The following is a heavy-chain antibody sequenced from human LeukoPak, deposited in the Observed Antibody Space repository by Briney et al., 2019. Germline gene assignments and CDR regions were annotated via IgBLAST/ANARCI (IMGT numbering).Heavy chain of an antibody. Sequence: PGGSLRLSCAASGFTFDDYGMSWVRQAPGKGLEWVSGINWNGGSTGYADSVKGRFTISRDNAKNSLYLQMNSLRAEDTALYHCARSPYSSGWSVVRKNYFDYWGQGTLVTVSS. V-gene: IGHV3-20*01. D-gene: IGHD6-19*01. CDR3: ARSPYSSGWSVVRKNYFDY. CDR2: INWNGGST. J-gene: IGHJ4*02. CDR1: GFTFDDYG.